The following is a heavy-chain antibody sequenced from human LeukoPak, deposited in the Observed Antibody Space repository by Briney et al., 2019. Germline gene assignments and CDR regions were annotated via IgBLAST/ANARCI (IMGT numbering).Heavy chain of an antibody. CDR3: AREKYSGSYGPDY. CDR1: GFTFSSYS. V-gene: IGHV3-21*01. Sequence: PGGSLRLSCAASGFTFSSYSMNWVRQAPGKGLEWVSSISRSSSYIYYADSVKGRFTISRDNAKNSLYLQMNSLRAEDTAVYYCAREKYSGSYGPDYWGQGTLVTVSS. CDR2: ISRSSSYI. D-gene: IGHD1-26*01. J-gene: IGHJ4*02.